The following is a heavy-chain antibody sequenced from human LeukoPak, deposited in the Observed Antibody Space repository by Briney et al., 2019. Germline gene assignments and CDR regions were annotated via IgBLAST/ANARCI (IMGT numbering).Heavy chain of an antibody. V-gene: IGHV3-30-3*01. CDR2: ISYDGSNK. CDR1: GFTFSSYA. CDR3: ARELDGYNWGDY. D-gene: IGHD5-24*01. Sequence: SGRSLRLSCAASGFTFSSYAMHWVRQAPGKGLEWVAVISYDGSNKYYADSVKGRFTISRDNSKNTLYLQMNSLRAEDTAVYYCARELDGYNWGDYWGQGTLVTVSS. J-gene: IGHJ4*02.